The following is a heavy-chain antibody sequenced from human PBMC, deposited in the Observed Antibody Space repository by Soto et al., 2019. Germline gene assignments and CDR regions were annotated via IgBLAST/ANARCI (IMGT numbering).Heavy chain of an antibody. CDR2: ISGDGSST. V-gene: IGHV3-74*01. J-gene: IGHJ4*02. D-gene: IGHD1-26*01. Sequence: GGPLRLSCAASGFTFRSHWMHFFRQAPGKGLVWVSRISGDGSSTHYADSVKGRFTISRDNAKNTLYLQMNSLRAEDTAVYYCARGGNYVFDYWGQGTLVTVSS. CDR3: ARGGNYVFDY. CDR1: GFTFRSHW.